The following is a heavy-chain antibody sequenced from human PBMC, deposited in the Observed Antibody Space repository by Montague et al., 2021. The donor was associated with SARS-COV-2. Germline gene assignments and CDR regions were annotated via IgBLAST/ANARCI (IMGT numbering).Heavy chain of an antibody. J-gene: IGHJ3*02. CDR1: GFTFSSYA. Sequence: SLSLSCAASGFTFSSYAMRWVRQAPGKGLEWVSAISGSGGSTYYADSVKGRFTISRDNSKNTLYLQMNSLRAEDTAVYYCAKTLMTTVTTWAFDIWGQGTMVTVSS. CDR2: ISGSGGST. V-gene: IGHV3-23*01. CDR3: AKTLMTTVTTWAFDI. D-gene: IGHD4-17*01.